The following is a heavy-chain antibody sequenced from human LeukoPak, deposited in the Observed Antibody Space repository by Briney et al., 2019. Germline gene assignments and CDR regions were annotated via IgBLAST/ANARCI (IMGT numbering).Heavy chain of an antibody. CDR1: GFTFSSYG. Sequence: GGSLRLSCAASGFTFSSYGMHWVRQAPGKGLEWVAFIRYDGSNKYYADSVKGRFTISRDNSKNTLYLQMNSLRAEDTAVYYCASRDYGGNSYYYYYMDVWGKGTTVTVSS. J-gene: IGHJ6*03. CDR2: IRYDGSNK. V-gene: IGHV3-30*02. D-gene: IGHD4-23*01. CDR3: ASRDYGGNSYYYYYMDV.